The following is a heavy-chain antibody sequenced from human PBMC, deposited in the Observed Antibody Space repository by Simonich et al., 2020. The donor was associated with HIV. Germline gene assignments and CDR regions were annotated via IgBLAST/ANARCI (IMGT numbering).Heavy chain of an antibody. CDR2: IYHIGRP. V-gene: IGHV4-38-2*01. Sequence: QVQLQESGPGLVKPSETLSLTCAVSGYFISSGYYWGWIRQPPGKGLGWIGSIYHIGRPNYNPSPRNRVTISVDMSKNQFSPKLSSVTAADTAVYYCARALGHYSTTWYWDYWGQGTLVTVSS. D-gene: IGHD6-13*01. J-gene: IGHJ4*02. CDR1: GYFISSGYY. CDR3: ARALGHYSTTWYWDY.